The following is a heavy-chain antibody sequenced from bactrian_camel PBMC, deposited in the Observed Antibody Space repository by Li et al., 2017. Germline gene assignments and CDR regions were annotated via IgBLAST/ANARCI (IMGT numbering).Heavy chain of an antibody. J-gene: IGHJ4*01. CDR1: GFTFSSYA. CDR3: AAVRLGRLCDFRDGDWAY. CDR2: INAAGSST. Sequence: VQLVESGGGLVQPGGSLRLSCAASGFTFSSYAMSWVRQTPGKGLEWVSTINAAGSSTYYAESVKGRFTISRDNAKNTVYLQMNCVKPEDTATYSCAAVRLGRLCDFRDGDWAYWGQGTQVTVS. V-gene: IGHV3S40*01. D-gene: IGHD4*01.